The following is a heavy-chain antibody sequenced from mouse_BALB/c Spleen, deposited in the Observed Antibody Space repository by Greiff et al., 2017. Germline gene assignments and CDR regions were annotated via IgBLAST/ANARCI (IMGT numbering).Heavy chain of an antibody. V-gene: IGHV2-9*02. Sequence: VQLVESGPGLVAPSQSLSITCTASGFSLTSYGVHWVRQPPGKGLEWLGVIWAGGSTNYNSALMSSLRISKDNSKSQVFLKMNSLQTDDTAMYYYASAYYGSSSWYFDVWGAGTPVTVSS. CDR2: IWAGGST. CDR3: ASAYYGSSSWYFDV. CDR1: GFSLTSYG. D-gene: IGHD1-1*01. J-gene: IGHJ1*01.